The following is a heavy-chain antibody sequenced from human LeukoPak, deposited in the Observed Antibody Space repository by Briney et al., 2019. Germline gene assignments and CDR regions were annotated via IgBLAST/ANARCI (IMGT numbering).Heavy chain of an antibody. CDR1: GFTFNTYS. CDR3: AREPDYGDYGGYFDL. Sequence: NPGGSLRLSCAASGFTFNTYSMNWVRQAPGKGLGWVSSISSSSSYIYYADSVKGRFTISRDNAKNSLYLQMNSLRAEDTAVYYCAREPDYGDYGGYFDLWGRGTLVTVSS. V-gene: IGHV3-21*01. D-gene: IGHD4-17*01. J-gene: IGHJ2*01. CDR2: ISSSSSYI.